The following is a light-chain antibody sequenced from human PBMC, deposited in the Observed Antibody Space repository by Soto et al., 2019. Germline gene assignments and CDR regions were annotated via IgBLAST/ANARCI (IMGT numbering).Light chain of an antibody. CDR1: SSNIGSNN. J-gene: IGLJ2*01. CDR2: SNN. Sequence: QLVLTQSPSASGTPGQRVTISCSGSSSNIGSNNVNWYQQLPGTAPKLLIYSNNQRPSGVPDRFSGSKSGTSASLAISGLQSEDEADYYCAAWDDSLNGVVFGGGTKLTVL. CDR3: AAWDDSLNGVV. V-gene: IGLV1-44*01.